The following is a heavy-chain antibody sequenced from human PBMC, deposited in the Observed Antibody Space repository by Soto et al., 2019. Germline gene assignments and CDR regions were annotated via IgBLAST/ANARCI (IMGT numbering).Heavy chain of an antibody. CDR3: ARGASRFLEWLSQANWFDP. J-gene: IGHJ5*02. V-gene: IGHV1-2*04. Sequence: GASVKVSCKASGYTFTGYYMHWVRQAPGQGLEWMGWINPNSGGTNYAQKFQGWVTMTRDTSISTAYMELSRLRSDDTAVYYCARGASRFLEWLSQANWFDPWGQGTLVTSPQ. CDR1: GYTFTGYY. D-gene: IGHD3-3*01. CDR2: INPNSGGT.